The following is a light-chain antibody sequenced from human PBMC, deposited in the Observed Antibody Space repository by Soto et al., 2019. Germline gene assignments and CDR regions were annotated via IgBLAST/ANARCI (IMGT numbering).Light chain of an antibody. J-gene: IGLJ2*01. CDR2: DVS. V-gene: IGLV2-14*03. Sequence: QSALTQPASVSGSPGQSITISCTGTSSDVGAYNYVSWYQQHPGKAPKLIIYDVSNRPSGVSDRFSGSKSGNTASLTISGLQAEDEADYYCISYTTIRPLFGGGTKLTVL. CDR1: SSDVGAYNY. CDR3: ISYTTIRPL.